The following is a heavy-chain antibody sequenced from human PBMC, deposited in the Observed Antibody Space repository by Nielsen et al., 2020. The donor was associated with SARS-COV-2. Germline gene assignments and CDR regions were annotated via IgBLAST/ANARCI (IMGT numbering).Heavy chain of an antibody. CDR1: GFTFSSYG. J-gene: IGHJ3*01. Sequence: GESLKISCAASGFTFSSYGMLWVRQAPGKRLEWVAVISYDGSNKYYADAVKGRFTISRDNSKNTLYLQMNSLRAEDTAVYYCARGGLLSSWGQGTMVTVSS. V-gene: IGHV3-30*03. CDR3: ARGGLLSS. CDR2: ISYDGSNK. D-gene: IGHD2/OR15-2a*01.